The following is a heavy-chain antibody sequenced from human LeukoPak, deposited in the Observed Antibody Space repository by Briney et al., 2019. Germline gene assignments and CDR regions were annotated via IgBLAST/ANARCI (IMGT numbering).Heavy chain of an antibody. V-gene: IGHV4-4*07. Sequence: SETLSLTCTVSGGSISGYYWSWIRQPAGKGLEWIGRIYTSGSTNYNPSLKSRVTMSVDTSKNQFSLKLSSVTAADTAVYYCARDEYSSSPRGRDWYFDLWGRGTLVTASS. CDR2: IYTSGST. CDR3: ARDEYSSSPRGRDWYFDL. CDR1: GGSISGYY. D-gene: IGHD6-6*01. J-gene: IGHJ2*01.